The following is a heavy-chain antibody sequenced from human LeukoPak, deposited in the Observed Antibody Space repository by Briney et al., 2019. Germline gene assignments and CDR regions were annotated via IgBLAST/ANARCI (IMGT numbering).Heavy chain of an antibody. CDR1: GGSFSGYY. CDR2: INLSGTT. V-gene: IGHV4-34*01. J-gene: IGHJ4*02. Sequence: KPSETLSLTCAVYGGSFSGYYWSWIRQPPGKGLEWIGEINLSGTTHSNPSVKSRVTISIDKSKNQFFLNLSSVTAADTAVYYCAGLVGRYSSGLYYYYFDYWGQGTLVTVSS. CDR3: AGLVGRYSSGLYYYYFDY. D-gene: IGHD3-22*01.